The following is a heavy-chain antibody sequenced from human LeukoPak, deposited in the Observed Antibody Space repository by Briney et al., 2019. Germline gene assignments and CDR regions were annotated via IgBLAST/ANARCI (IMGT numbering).Heavy chain of an antibody. Sequence: GGSLRLSCAASGFTFSTYGMHWVRQAPGNGLDWVAVISTDGSRKYYADSVKGRFTISRDNSENTLYLQMNSLRAEDTAVYYCAKDVSRYCSSTSCYADYWGQGTLVTVSS. CDR1: GFTFSTYG. CDR2: ISTDGSRK. CDR3: AKDVSRYCSSTSCYADY. D-gene: IGHD2-2*01. J-gene: IGHJ4*02. V-gene: IGHV3-30*18.